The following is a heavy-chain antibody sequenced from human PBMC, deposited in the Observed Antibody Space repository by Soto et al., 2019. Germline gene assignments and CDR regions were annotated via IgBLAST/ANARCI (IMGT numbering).Heavy chain of an antibody. J-gene: IGHJ4*02. V-gene: IGHV3-30-3*01. CDR1: GFTFTDYS. CDR2: ISYDGVLK. CDR3: GRGVGAVDC. Sequence: QVQLVESGGGVVQPGRSLTLSCAASGFTFTDYSMHWVRQAPGKGLEWVAVISYDGVLKYYADSVKGRFTISRDNSRNILFLQLSSLRPEDTSVFYCGRGVGAVDCWGQGTLVTVSS. D-gene: IGHD1-26*01.